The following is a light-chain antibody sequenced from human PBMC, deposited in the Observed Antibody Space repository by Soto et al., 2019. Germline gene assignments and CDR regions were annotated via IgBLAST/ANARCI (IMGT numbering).Light chain of an antibody. CDR3: SSYASSSTLV. J-gene: IGLJ2*01. CDR1: SSDVSGYSY. CDR2: DVS. Sequence: QSALTQPASVSGSPGQSITISCTGTSSDVSGYSYVSWYQQHPGKAPKLIIYDVSNRPSGVSNRFSGSKSGNTASLTISGLQAEDEADYYCSSYASSSTLVFGGGTQLTVL. V-gene: IGLV2-14*03.